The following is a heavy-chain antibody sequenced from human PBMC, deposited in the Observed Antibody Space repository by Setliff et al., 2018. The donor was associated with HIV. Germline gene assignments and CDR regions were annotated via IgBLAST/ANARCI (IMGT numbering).Heavy chain of an antibody. CDR2: ITPIFATA. CDR1: GGNFNNYG. V-gene: IGHV1-69*06. Sequence: SVKVSCKASGGNFNNYGISWVRQAPGQGLEWMGRITPIFATANHAQNFQDRVTITADTSARIVYMELSSLRSDDTAVYYCAREDVGGLYHLQSGGWPPQSHYYYYYMDVWGKGTTVTVSS. J-gene: IGHJ6*03. D-gene: IGHD2-2*01. CDR3: AREDVGGLYHLQSGGWPPQSHYYYYYMDV.